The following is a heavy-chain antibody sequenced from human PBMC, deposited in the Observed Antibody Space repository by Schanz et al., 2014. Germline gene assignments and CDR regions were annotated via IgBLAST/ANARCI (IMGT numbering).Heavy chain of an antibody. CDR1: GFTFSIYG. D-gene: IGHD3-22*01. CDR3: AKDGRLPYYGTGSDFDY. J-gene: IGHJ4*02. V-gene: IGHV3-23*01. Sequence: EVQLLESEGGLVQPGGSLRLSCAASGFTFSIYGMSWVRQAPGKGLEWVSRMIGSGSSVFYADSVKGRFTISRDNLKNTVYLQMNSLRAGDTAVYYCAKDGRLPYYGTGSDFDYWGQGTLVAVSS. CDR2: MIGSGSSV.